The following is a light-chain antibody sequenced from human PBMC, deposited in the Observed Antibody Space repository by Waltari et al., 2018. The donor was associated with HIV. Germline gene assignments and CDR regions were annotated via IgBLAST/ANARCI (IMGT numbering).Light chain of an antibody. CDR1: SSDVGGYNS. J-gene: IGLJ1*01. CDR2: EVS. Sequence: QSALTQPASVSGSPGQSITISCTGTSSDVGGYNSVSWYQQYPGKAPKLMIYEVSNRPSGVSNRFSGSKSGNTASLTISGLQAEDEADYYCSSYASSSTPYVFGTGTKVTVL. CDR3: SSYASSSTPYV. V-gene: IGLV2-14*01.